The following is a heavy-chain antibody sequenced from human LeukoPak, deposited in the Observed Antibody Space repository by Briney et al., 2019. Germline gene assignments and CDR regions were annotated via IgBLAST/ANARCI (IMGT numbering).Heavy chain of an antibody. CDR1: GYNLTELF. V-gene: IGHV1-24*01. Sequence: ASVKVSCKVTGYNLTELFMHWVRQAPGKGLEWMGGFDPEDGETIYAQKFQGRVTMTEDTSTDTAYMELSSLRSEDTAVYYCATDLRSLYFQHWGQGTLVTVSS. J-gene: IGHJ1*01. CDR3: ATDLRSLYFQH. CDR2: FDPEDGET. D-gene: IGHD3-9*01.